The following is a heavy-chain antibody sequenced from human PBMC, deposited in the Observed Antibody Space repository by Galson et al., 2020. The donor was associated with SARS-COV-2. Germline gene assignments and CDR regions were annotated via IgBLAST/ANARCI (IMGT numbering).Heavy chain of an antibody. CDR1: SFSFSNYY. D-gene: IGHD3-10*01. V-gene: IGHV4-59*01. J-gene: IGHJ4*02. CDR3: ARVRTMVRGATTYYYDY. Sequence: SETLSLTCTVSSFSFSNYYWSWIRQPPGKGLEWIGYIYYSGSANYNPSPKSRVTITVDTTRNQFSLKLISENPTEAAVYYCARVRTMVRGATTYYYDYWGEGTLVTVS. CDR2: IYYSGSA.